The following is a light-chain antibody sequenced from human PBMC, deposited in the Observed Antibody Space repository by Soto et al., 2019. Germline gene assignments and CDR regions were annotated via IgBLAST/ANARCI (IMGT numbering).Light chain of an antibody. J-gene: IGKJ2*01. CDR3: QQYNSHSLYS. CDR1: QNVRSW. Sequence: DIQLTQSPSILSASVGDRVTITCRASQNVRSWLAWYQQKPGKAPKLLIFYASKLESGVPSRFSGSGSGTENTLTISSLQPEDFATYYCQQYNSHSLYSFGQGTKLEIK. V-gene: IGKV1-5*01. CDR2: YAS.